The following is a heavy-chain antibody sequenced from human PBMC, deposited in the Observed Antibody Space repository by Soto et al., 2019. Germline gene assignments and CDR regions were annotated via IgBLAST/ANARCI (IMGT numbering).Heavy chain of an antibody. D-gene: IGHD1-1*01. Sequence: PSETLSLTCTVSGGSISSYYWSWIRQPPGKGLEWIGYIYYSGSTNYNPSLKSRVTISVDTSKNQFSLKLSSVTAADTAVYYCARGLAVHSLDWFDPWGQGTLVTVSS. J-gene: IGHJ5*02. CDR2: IYYSGST. V-gene: IGHV4-59*12. CDR3: ARGLAVHSLDWFDP. CDR1: GGSISSYY.